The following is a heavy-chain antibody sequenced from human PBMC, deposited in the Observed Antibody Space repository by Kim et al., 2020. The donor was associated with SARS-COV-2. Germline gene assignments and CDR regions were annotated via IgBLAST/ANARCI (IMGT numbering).Heavy chain of an antibody. CDR1: GFSLSTSGVG. V-gene: IGHV2-5*02. J-gene: IGHJ5*02. D-gene: IGHD3-9*01. CDR3: AHRPYILTGSGWFGP. CDR2: IYWDDDK. Sequence: SGPTLVNPTQTLTLTCTFSGFSLSTSGVGVGWIRQPPGKALEWLALIYWDDDKRYSPSLKSRLTITKDTSNNQEVHTMTNMDPVDTATYYCAHRPYILTGSGWFGPWGQGTLVTVSS.